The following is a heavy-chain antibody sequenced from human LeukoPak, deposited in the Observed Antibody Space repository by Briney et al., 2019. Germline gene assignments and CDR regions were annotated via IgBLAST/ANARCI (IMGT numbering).Heavy chain of an antibody. D-gene: IGHD5-24*01. Sequence: SETLSLTCAVSGYSISSGYYWGWIRQPPGNGLEWIGSIYHSGSTYYNPSLKSRVTISVDTSKNQFSLKLSSVTAADTAVYYCARQVGWLQYTVWFANWGQGTLVTVSS. V-gene: IGHV4-38-2*01. CDR2: IYHSGST. CDR1: GYSISSGYY. CDR3: ARQVGWLQYTVWFAN. J-gene: IGHJ4*02.